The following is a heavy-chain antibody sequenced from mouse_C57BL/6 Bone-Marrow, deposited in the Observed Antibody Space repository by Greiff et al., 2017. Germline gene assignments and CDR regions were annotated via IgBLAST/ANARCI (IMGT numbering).Heavy chain of an antibody. CDR2: IHPNSGST. V-gene: IGHV1-64*01. D-gene: IGHD2-4*01. J-gene: IGHJ4*01. CDR3: ARRVYYDHYYAMDY. Sequence: QVQLKQPGAELVKPGASVKLSCKASGYTFTSYWMHWVKQRPGQGLEWIGMIHPNSGSTNYNEKFKSKATLTVDKSSSTAYMQLSSLTSEDSAVYYCARRVYYDHYYAMDYWGQGTSVTVSS. CDR1: GYTFTSYW.